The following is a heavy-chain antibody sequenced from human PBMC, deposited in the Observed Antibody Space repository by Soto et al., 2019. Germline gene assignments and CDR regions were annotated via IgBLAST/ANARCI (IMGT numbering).Heavy chain of an antibody. J-gene: IGHJ6*03. CDR3: ARARISGTTYYTDV. Sequence: GGSLRLSCAASGFTFGTYSMNWVRQAPGKGLEWVSYINTRSSTIYYGVLVRGRFTVSRDNVKNSLYLQMSSLRVEDTGVYYCARARISGTTYYTDVWGKGTTVTVSS. CDR2: INTRSSTI. D-gene: IGHD1-20*01. CDR1: GFTFGTYS. V-gene: IGHV3-48*01.